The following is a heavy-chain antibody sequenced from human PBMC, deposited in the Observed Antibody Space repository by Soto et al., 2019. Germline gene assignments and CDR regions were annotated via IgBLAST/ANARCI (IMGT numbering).Heavy chain of an antibody. Sequence: GGSLRLSCTASGFTFGDYAMSWFRQAPGKGLEWVGFIRSKGYGGTTEYAASVKGRFTISRDDSKSIAYLQMNSLKTEDTAVYYCTRAGVVVVAATYDPWGQGTLVTVSS. V-gene: IGHV3-49*03. CDR3: TRAGVVVVAATYDP. CDR2: IRSKGYGGTT. D-gene: IGHD2-15*01. CDR1: GFTFGDYA. J-gene: IGHJ5*02.